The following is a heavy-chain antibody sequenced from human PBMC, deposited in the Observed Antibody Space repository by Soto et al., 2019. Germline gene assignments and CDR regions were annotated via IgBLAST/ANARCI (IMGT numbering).Heavy chain of an antibody. CDR3: ARVGASHKYADY. J-gene: IGHJ4*02. D-gene: IGHD2-15*01. CDR2: IRIKAKSYTT. CDR1: GFTFSDHN. V-gene: IGHV3-72*01. Sequence: EVQLVESGGGLVQPGGSLRLSCAASGFTFSDHNMDWLRQSPGKGLEWVGRIRIKAKSYTTEYAASVEGRFTISRDDSDTSLFLQMHSLKSEDTAVYFCARVGASHKYADYWGQGTLVTVSS.